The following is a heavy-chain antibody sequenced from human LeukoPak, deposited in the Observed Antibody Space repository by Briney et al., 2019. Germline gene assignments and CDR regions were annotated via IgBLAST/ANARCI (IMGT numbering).Heavy chain of an antibody. V-gene: IGHV1-69*05. CDR2: IIPIFGTA. J-gene: IGHJ4*02. CDR1: GGTFSSYA. CDR3: ARERSEYCSSTSCYNLDY. D-gene: IGHD2-2*02. Sequence: GASVKVSCKASGGTFSSYAISWVRQAPGQGLEWMGGIIPIFGTANYAQKFQGRVTITTDESTSTAYMELSSLRSEDTAVYYCARERSEYCSSTSCYNLDYWGQGTLVTVPS.